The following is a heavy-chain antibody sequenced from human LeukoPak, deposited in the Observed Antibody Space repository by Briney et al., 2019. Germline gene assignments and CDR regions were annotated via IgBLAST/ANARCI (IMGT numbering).Heavy chain of an antibody. Sequence: SETLSLTCTVSGGSISSYYWSWLRQAAGKGLEWIGRIYTSGSTNYNPSLKRGVTMSVDTSKNQFSLKLSSVTAADTAVYYCARSEDIVVVPAARLRFDPWGQGTLVTVSS. V-gene: IGHV4-4*07. D-gene: IGHD2-2*01. CDR2: IYTSGST. J-gene: IGHJ5*02. CDR3: ARSEDIVVVPAARLRFDP. CDR1: GGSISSYY.